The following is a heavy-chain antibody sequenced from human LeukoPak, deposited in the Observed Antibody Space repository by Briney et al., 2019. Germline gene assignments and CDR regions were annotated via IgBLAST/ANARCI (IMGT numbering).Heavy chain of an antibody. V-gene: IGHV4-59*01. J-gene: IGHJ4*02. D-gene: IGHD5-24*01. CDR2: IFYSGTY. CDR1: GGSLRRNF. Sequence: SETLSLTCTVSGGSLRRNFWSWIRQPLGKGLECMGYIFYSGTYNYNPSLKSRLTIAIDTSKDQCTLRLSSVISADTAVYYCAEEDRDNYYFHSWGQGTLVTVSS. CDR3: AEEDRDNYYFHS.